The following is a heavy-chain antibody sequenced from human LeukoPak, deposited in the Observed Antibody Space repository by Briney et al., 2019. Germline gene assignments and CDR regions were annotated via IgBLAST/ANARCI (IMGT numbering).Heavy chain of an antibody. CDR2: IRYDGSNK. J-gene: IGHJ4*02. CDR1: GFTFSSYG. Sequence: GGSLRLSCAASGFTFSSYGMHWVRQAPGKGLEWVAFIRYDGSNKYYADSVKGRFTISRDNSKNTLYLQMNSLRAEDTAVYYCARDFFRGPGWFLYWGQGTLVTVSS. V-gene: IGHV3-30*02. D-gene: IGHD6-19*01. CDR3: ARDFFRGPGWFLY.